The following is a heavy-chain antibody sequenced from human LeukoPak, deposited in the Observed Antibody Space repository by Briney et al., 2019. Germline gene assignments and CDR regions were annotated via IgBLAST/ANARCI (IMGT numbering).Heavy chain of an antibody. CDR2: IYYSGST. CDR3: ARDQSYIIVGAVELNAFDI. CDR1: SASITSSPYF. V-gene: IGHV4-39*07. D-gene: IGHD3-10*01. J-gene: IGHJ3*02. Sequence: PSETLSLTCTVSSASITSSPYFWGWIRQSPGKGLEWIGSIYYSGSTYYNPSLKSRVTISVDTSKNQFSLKLSSVTAADTAVYYCARDQSYIIVGAVELNAFDIWGQGTMVTVSS.